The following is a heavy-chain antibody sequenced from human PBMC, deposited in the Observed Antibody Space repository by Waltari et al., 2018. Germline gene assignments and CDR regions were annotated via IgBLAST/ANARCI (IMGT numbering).Heavy chain of an antibody. V-gene: IGHV1-18*01. CDR3: ARGDRGLFDF. J-gene: IGHJ4*02. D-gene: IGHD1-26*01. Sequence: QVQLVQSGAEVKKPGASVKVSCKASGYTFTCYGIRWVRQAPGQGLEWMGWINPYNGNTHYAQNFQGGVMMTTDTSSNTAYMELRSLTSDDTAVFYCARGDRGLFDFWGQGTLVTVSS. CDR2: INPYNGNT. CDR1: GYTFTCYG.